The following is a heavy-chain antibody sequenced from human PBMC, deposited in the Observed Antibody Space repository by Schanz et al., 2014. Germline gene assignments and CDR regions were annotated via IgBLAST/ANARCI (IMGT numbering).Heavy chain of an antibody. CDR1: GGTFSSYT. J-gene: IGHJ6*02. CDR3: VRDAGWAFGDYHGMDV. Sequence: QLMQSGSEVRKPGASVKVSCKASGGTFSSYTINWVRQAPGQGLEWMGWISVYHGHTNYAEKVHGRVTMTTDTSTSTAYMELRSLISDDTAVYYCVRDAGWAFGDYHGMDVWGQGTSVTVSS. D-gene: IGHD3-10*01. V-gene: IGHV1-18*01. CDR2: ISVYHGHT.